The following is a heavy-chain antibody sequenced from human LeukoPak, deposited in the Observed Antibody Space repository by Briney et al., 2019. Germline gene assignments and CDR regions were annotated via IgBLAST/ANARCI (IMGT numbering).Heavy chain of an antibody. CDR3: AKDGSYSHDY. J-gene: IGHJ4*02. V-gene: IGHV3-30*02. D-gene: IGHD1-26*01. CDR1: GFTFSAYG. Sequence: GGSLRLSCAASGFTFSAYGMHWVRQAPGKGLEWVAFMRYDGSNKYYADSVKGRFTISRDNSKNTLYLQMSSLRVEDTAVYFCAKDGSYSHDYWGQGTLVTVSS. CDR2: MRYDGSNK.